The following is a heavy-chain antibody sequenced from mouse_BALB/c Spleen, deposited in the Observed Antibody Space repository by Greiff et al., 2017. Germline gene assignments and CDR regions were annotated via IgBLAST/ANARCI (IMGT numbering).Heavy chain of an antibody. CDR3: NAGDYDGAY. V-gene: IGHV14-4*02. Sequence: VQLKESGAELVRSGASVKLSCTASGFNIKDYYMHWVKQRPEQGLEWIGWIDPENGDTEYAPKFQGKATMTADTSSNTAYLQLSSLTSEDTAVYYWNAGDYDGAYWGQGTLVTVSA. CDR1: GFNIKDYY. J-gene: IGHJ3*01. CDR2: IDPENGDT. D-gene: IGHD2-4*01.